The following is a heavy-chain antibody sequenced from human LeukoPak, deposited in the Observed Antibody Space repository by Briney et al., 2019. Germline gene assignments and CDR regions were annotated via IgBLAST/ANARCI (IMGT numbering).Heavy chain of an antibody. J-gene: IGHJ5*02. D-gene: IGHD1-26*01. CDR2: ISWNSGSI. CDR1: GFTFDDYA. V-gene: IGHV3-9*01. Sequence: QAGGSLRLSCAASGFTFDDYAMHWVRQAPGKGLEWVSGISWNSGSIGYADSVKGRFTISRDNAKNSLYLQMNSLRAEDTALYYCAKDPKPRGLLSGNWFDPWGQGTLVTVSS. CDR3: AKDPKPRGLLSGNWFDP.